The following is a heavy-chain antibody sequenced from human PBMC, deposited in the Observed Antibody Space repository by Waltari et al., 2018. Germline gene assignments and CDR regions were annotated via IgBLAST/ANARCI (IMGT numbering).Heavy chain of an antibody. CDR3: ARDRSGTINSFDP. D-gene: IGHD1-26*01. CDR2: MFYIGTT. CDR1: GYSVSGGPYF. Sequence: QLQLQESGPRLVKPAATLSLPCTVSGYSVSGGPYFWAWIRQPPGQGLEWLGSMFYIGTTYHNSSLKSRVTISVDTSKNQVSLQLKSVTAADTAVYFCARDRSGTINSFDPWGRGTLVTVSS. V-gene: IGHV4-39*07. J-gene: IGHJ5*02.